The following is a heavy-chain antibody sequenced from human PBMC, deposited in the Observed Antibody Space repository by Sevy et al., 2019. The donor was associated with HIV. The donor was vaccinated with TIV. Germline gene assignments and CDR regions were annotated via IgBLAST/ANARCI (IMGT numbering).Heavy chain of an antibody. J-gene: IGHJ4*02. Sequence: QLGGSLRLSCAASGFSFSTYWMHWVGQAPGKGLEWVANIKQAESEKYYVASVKGRFTISRDNAKNSVYLQMNSLRPEDTAIYYYARGNSGSFDYWGQGTLVTVSS. V-gene: IGHV3-7*04. D-gene: IGHD3-22*01. CDR2: IKQAESEK. CDR1: GFSFSTYW. CDR3: ARGNSGSFDY.